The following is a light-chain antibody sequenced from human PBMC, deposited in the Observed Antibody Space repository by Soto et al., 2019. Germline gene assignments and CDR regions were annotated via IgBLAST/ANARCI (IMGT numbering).Light chain of an antibody. V-gene: IGKV1-5*01. CDR2: DAS. CDR3: QQYNHHRT. Sequence: DIQMTQSPSPLSASVGDSVTITCRASQSISNWLAWYQQKPGKAPKLLIYDASNLESGVPSRFSGSGSGTEFTLTISSLQPDDFATYYCQQYNHHRTFGQGTKVDIK. CDR1: QSISNW. J-gene: IGKJ1*01.